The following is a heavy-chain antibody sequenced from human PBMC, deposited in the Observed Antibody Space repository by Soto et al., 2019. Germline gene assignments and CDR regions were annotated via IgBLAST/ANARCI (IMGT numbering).Heavy chain of an antibody. CDR3: SRAIAAAANGWFDH. J-gene: IGHJ5*02. D-gene: IGHD6-13*01. Sequence: EVQLVESGGGLVKPGGSLRLSCAASGFTFSSYSMNWVRQAPGKGLEWVSSISSSSSYIYYADSVKGRFTISRDNAKNSLYLQMNSLRAEDTAVYYCSRAIAAAANGWFDHWGQGTLVTVSS. V-gene: IGHV3-21*01. CDR2: ISSSSSYI. CDR1: GFTFSSYS.